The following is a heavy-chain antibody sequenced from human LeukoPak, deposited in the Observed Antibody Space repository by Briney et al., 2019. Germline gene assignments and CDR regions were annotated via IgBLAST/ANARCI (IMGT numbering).Heavy chain of an antibody. J-gene: IGHJ6*03. V-gene: IGHV1-8*02. Sequence: GASVKVSCKASGYTFTSYDINRVRQATGQGLEWMGWMTPNSGNTGYAQKFQGRVTMTRNTSISTAYMELSSLRSEDTAVYYCARGYGDYFLVTTNYYMDVWGKGTTVTISS. CDR3: ARGYGDYFLVTTNYYMDV. CDR2: MTPNSGNT. D-gene: IGHD4-17*01. CDR1: GYTFTSYD.